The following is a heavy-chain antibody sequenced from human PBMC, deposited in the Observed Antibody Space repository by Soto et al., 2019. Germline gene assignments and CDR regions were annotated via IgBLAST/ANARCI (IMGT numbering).Heavy chain of an antibody. J-gene: IGHJ5*02. D-gene: IGHD2-2*01. V-gene: IGHV1-18*01. CDR1: GYTFTSYG. Sequence: ASVKVSCKASGYTFTSYGISWVRQAPGQGLEWMGWISAYNGNTNYAQKLQGRVTMTTDTSTSTAYMELRSLRSDDTAVYYCARDTNVVVPAANPREFNWFDPWGQGTLVTVSS. CDR3: ARDTNVVVPAANPREFNWFDP. CDR2: ISAYNGNT.